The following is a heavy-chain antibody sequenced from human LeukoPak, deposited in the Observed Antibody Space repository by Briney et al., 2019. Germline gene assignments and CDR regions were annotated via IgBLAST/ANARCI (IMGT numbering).Heavy chain of an antibody. Sequence: GSLRLSCAASGFTFSSYAMSWVRQAPGKGLEWVAAIYNSGSTYYADSVKGRFTISRDNSKNTMYLQMNSLKGEDTAVYYCARRSNPPGRIDHWGQGTLVTVSS. CDR2: IYNSGST. J-gene: IGHJ4*02. CDR1: GFTFSSYA. V-gene: IGHV3-23*05. D-gene: IGHD1-14*01. CDR3: ARRSNPPGRIDH.